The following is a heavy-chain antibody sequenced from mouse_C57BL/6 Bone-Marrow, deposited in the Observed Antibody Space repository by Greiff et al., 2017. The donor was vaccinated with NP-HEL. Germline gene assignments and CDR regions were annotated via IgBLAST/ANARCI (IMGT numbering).Heavy chain of an antibody. V-gene: IGHV5-6*01. CDR1: GFTFSSYG. J-gene: IGHJ2*01. CDR2: ISSGGSYT. Sequence: EVHLVESGGDLVKPGGSLKLSCAASGFTFSSYGMSWVRQTPDKRLEWVATISSGGSYTYYPDSVKGRFTISRANAKNTLYLQMSSLKSEDTAMYYCASPYYYGSSLAYFDYWGQGTTLTVSS. CDR3: ASPYYYGSSLAYFDY. D-gene: IGHD1-1*01.